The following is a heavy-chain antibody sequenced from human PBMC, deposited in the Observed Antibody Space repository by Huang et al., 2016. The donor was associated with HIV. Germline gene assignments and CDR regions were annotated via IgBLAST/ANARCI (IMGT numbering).Heavy chain of an antibody. CDR1: GYTLTELS. D-gene: IGHD2-21*01. CDR2: FAPEQGET. V-gene: IGHV1-24*01. Sequence: QVQLVQSGAEVKKPGASVKVSCKGSGYTLTELSIHWLRQAPGKGREWMGGFAPEQGETIYAQNFQVRVTMTEDTSTDTAYMELHSLRPEDTAVYYCAAGYDTYYDIWGQGTMVIASS. CDR3: AAGYDTYYDI. J-gene: IGHJ3*02.